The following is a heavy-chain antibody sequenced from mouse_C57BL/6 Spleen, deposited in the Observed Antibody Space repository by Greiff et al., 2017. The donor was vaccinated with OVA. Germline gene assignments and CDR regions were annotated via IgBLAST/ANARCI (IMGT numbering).Heavy chain of an antibody. V-gene: IGHV1-26*01. CDR1: GYTFTDYY. CDR2: INPNNGGT. J-gene: IGHJ4*01. Sequence: EVQLQQSGPELVKPGASVKISCKASGYTFTDYYMNWVKQSHGKSLEWIGDINPNNGGTSYNQKFKGKATLTVDKSSSTAYMELRSLTSEDSAVYYCARPSTVDYAMDYWGQGTSVTVSS. CDR3: ARPSTVDYAMDY. D-gene: IGHD1-1*01.